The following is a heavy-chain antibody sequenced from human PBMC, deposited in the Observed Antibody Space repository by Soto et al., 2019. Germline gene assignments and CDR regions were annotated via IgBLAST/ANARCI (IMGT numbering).Heavy chain of an antibody. CDR1: GGSISSSSYY. Sequence: SETLSLTCTVSGGSISSSSYYWGWIRQPPGKGLEWIGSIYYSGSTYHNPSLKSRVTISVDTSKNQFSLKLSSVTAADTAVYYCARHPVQLWLPGYFDYWGQGTLVTVSS. J-gene: IGHJ4*02. CDR2: IYYSGST. CDR3: ARHPVQLWLPGYFDY. V-gene: IGHV4-39*01. D-gene: IGHD5-18*01.